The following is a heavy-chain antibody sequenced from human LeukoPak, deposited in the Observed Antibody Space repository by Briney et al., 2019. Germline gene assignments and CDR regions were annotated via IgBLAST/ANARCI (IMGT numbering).Heavy chain of an antibody. Sequence: SETLSLTCTVSGGSISSYYWSWLRQPPGKGLEWIGYIYYSGSTNYNPSLKSRVTISVDTSKNQFSLKLSSVTAADTAVYYCARAQHGGDYYYYYMDVWGKGTTVTVSS. CDR3: ARAQHGGDYYYYYMDV. CDR2: IYYSGST. V-gene: IGHV4-59*01. J-gene: IGHJ6*03. CDR1: GGSISSYY. D-gene: IGHD6-13*01.